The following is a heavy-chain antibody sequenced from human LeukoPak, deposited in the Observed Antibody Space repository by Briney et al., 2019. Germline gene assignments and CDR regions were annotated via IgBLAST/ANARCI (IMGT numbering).Heavy chain of an antibody. D-gene: IGHD2-2*02. Sequence: SETLSLTCTVSGGSISSYYWSWIRQPPGKGLEWIGYIYYGGSTNYNPSLKSRVTISVDTSKNQFSLKLSSVTAADTAVYYCARDGSRVPYWRYCSSTSCYKENWFDPWGQGTLVTVSS. CDR2: IYYGGST. CDR3: ARDGSRVPYWRYCSSTSCYKENWFDP. CDR1: GGSISSYY. J-gene: IGHJ5*02. V-gene: IGHV4-59*01.